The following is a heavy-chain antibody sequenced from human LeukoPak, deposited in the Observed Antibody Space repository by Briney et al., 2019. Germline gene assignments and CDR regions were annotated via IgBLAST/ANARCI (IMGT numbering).Heavy chain of an antibody. D-gene: IGHD3-10*01. CDR1: GFTFSSYE. CDR2: ISSSGSTI. V-gene: IGHV3-48*03. CDR3: ANLGGGFSGSGSYPNYFDP. Sequence: GGSLRPSCAASGFTFSSYEMNWVRQAPGKGLEWVSYISSSGSTIYYADSVKGRFTISRDNAKNSLYLQMNSLRAEDTAVYYCANLGGGFSGSGSYPNYFDPWGQGTLVTVSS. J-gene: IGHJ5*02.